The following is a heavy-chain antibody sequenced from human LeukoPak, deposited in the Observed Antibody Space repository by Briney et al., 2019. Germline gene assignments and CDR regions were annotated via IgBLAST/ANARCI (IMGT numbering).Heavy chain of an antibody. CDR3: ARANYDFWSGYGGYYYYYMDV. J-gene: IGHJ6*03. CDR1: GFTFSTYW. D-gene: IGHD3-3*01. Sequence: GGSLRLSCAASGFTFSTYWMNWVRQAPGKGPEWVANIKQDGSEKYYVDSVKGRFTISRDNAKNSLYLQMNSLRAEDTAVYYCARANYDFWSGYGGYYYYYMDVWGKGTTVTVSS. CDR2: IKQDGSEK. V-gene: IGHV3-7*01.